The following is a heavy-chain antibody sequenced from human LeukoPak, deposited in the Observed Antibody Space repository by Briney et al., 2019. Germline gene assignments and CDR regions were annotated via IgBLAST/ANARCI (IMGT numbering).Heavy chain of an antibody. D-gene: IGHD3-22*01. CDR3: ARGRHYYDSSGYYDY. CDR2: IYSGGST. CDR1: GFTVSSNY. Sequence: GGSLRLSCAASGFTVSSNYMSWVRQAPGKGLEWVSVIYSGGSTYYADSVKGRFTISSDNSNNTLYLQMNSLRAEETAVYYCARGRHYYDSSGYYDYWGQGTLVTVSS. V-gene: IGHV3-53*01. J-gene: IGHJ4*02.